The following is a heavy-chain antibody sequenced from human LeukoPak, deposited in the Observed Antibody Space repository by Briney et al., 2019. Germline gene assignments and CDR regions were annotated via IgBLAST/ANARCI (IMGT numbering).Heavy chain of an antibody. Sequence: SETLSLTCAVYGGSFSGYYWSWIRQPPGKGLEWIGEINLSGSTNYNPSLKSRVTISVDTSKNQFSLKLSSVTAADTAVYYCARGYCSSTSCYQFDYWGQGTLVTVSS. J-gene: IGHJ4*02. CDR2: INLSGST. CDR1: GGSFSGYY. D-gene: IGHD2-2*01. CDR3: ARGYCSSTSCYQFDY. V-gene: IGHV4-34*01.